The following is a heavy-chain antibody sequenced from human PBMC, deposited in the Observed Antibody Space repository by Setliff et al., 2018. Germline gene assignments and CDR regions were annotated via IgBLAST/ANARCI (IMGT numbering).Heavy chain of an antibody. CDR2: IYYSGST. D-gene: IGHD1-1*01. CDR3: ARVSRQPPPVRAFDI. V-gene: IGHV4-31*03. J-gene: IGHJ3*02. CDR1: GGSISSGGYY. Sequence: KTSETLSLTCTVSGGSISSGGYYWSWIRQHPGKGLEWIGYIYYSGSTYYNPSLKSRVTISVDTSKNQFSLKLSSVTAADTAVYYCARVSRQPPPVRAFDIWGQGTMVTVSS.